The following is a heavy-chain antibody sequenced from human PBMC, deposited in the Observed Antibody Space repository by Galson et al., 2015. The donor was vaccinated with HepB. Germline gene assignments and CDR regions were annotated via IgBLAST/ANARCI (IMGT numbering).Heavy chain of an antibody. J-gene: IGHJ3*02. CDR2: INTNTGNP. CDR3: ATRVLLWFGELTDDAFDI. D-gene: IGHD3-10*01. CDR1: GYTFTSYA. Sequence: SVKVSCKASGYTFTSYAMNWVRQAPGQGLEWMGWINTNTGNPKYAQGFTGRFVFSLDTSVSTAYLQISSLKAEDTAVYYCATRVLLWFGELTDDAFDIWGQGTMVTVSS. V-gene: IGHV7-4-1*02.